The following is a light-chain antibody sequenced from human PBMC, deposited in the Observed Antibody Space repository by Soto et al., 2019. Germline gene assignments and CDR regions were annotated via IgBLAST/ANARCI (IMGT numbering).Light chain of an antibody. CDR2: AAS. CDR1: QSISYY. J-gene: IGKJ1*01. Sequence: DIQMTQSPSSLSASVGDRVTITCRTSQSISYYLNWFQQKPGKAPKLLINAASSLQSGVPSRFSGSGSGTDFTLTISRLQPDDSATYYCQQSYSTPRAFGQGTKVEIK. V-gene: IGKV1-39*01. CDR3: QQSYSTPRA.